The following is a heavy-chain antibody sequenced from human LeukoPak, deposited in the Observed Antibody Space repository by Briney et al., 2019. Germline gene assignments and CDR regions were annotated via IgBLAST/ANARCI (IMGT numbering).Heavy chain of an antibody. CDR3: ARDHYDSSGYSWFDP. Sequence: SETLSLTCAVYGGSFSGYYWSWIRQPPGKGLEWIGSIYYSGSTYYNPSLKSRVTISVDTSKNQFSLKLSSVTAADTAVYYCARDHYDSSGYSWFDPWGQGTLVTVSS. CDR2: IYYSGST. J-gene: IGHJ5*02. V-gene: IGHV4-34*01. D-gene: IGHD3-22*01. CDR1: GGSFSGYY.